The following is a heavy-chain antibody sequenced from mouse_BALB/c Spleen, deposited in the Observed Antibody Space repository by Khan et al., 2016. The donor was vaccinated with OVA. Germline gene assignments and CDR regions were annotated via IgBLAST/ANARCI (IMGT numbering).Heavy chain of an antibody. CDR1: GYNIKDIY. J-gene: IGHJ2*01. V-gene: IGHV14-3*02. CDR2: TDPANGNT. Sequence: EVQRVESGAELVKPAASLKLSCTASGYNIKDIYIHWVKQRPEKGLERIRRTDPANGNTKYDPKFQGKATITADTSSNTAYLQLSSLTSEDTAVYYSRISTINAWGQGTTLTVSS. CDR3: RISTINA.